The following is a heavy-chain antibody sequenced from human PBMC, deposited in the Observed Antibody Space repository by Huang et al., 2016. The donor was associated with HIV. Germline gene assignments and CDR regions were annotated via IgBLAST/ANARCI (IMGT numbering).Heavy chain of an antibody. D-gene: IGHD2-21*01. Sequence: QVQLVQSGAEVKKPGASVKVSCKASGYSFTTYARHWVRQVPGHRLEWMGWINPGNGNTKYSQKFQGRVTITRDTSASTVYMEGSSLTFEDTAVYYCAREFVIFGAPLWPAYWGQGTLISVSS. V-gene: IGHV1-3*01. CDR1: GYSFTTYA. CDR3: AREFVIFGAPLWPAY. J-gene: IGHJ4*02. CDR2: INPGNGNT.